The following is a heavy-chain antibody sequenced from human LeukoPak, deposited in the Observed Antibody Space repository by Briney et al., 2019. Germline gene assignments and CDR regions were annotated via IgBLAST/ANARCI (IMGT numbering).Heavy chain of an antibody. CDR1: GFSFSSYA. V-gene: IGHV3-7*01. CDR3: ARCPYDSTGYYSVPSHLDY. D-gene: IGHD3-22*01. Sequence: GGSLRLSCAASGFSFSSYAMHWVRQAPGKGLEWVANIKQDGSAKYYVDSLRGRFSISRDNVKNSLFLQMNSLSAEDTAVYYCARCPYDSTGYYSVPSHLDYWGQGTLVTVSS. CDR2: IKQDGSAK. J-gene: IGHJ4*02.